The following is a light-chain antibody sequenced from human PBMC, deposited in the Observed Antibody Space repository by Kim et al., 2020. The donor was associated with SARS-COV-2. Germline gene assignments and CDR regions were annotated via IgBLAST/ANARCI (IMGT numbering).Light chain of an antibody. CDR3: ETWDDSLNGPV. V-gene: IGLV1-44*01. J-gene: IGLJ3*02. CDR2: RND. CDR1: RSNVGRNY. Sequence: ELTQPPSASGTPGQRVTISCSGVRSNVGRNYVYWFQYLPGAAPKVLIERNDQRPSGVPARFSGSKSGTSASLAINGLQPEDDADYYCETWDDSLNGPVFGGGTKLTVL.